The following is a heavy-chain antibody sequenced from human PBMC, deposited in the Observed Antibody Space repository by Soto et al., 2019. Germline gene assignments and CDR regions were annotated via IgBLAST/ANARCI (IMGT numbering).Heavy chain of an antibody. CDR3: AKGPRSLYYDSPD. J-gene: IGHJ4*02. Sequence: GGSLRLSCAASGFTFSSYAMSWVRQAPGKGLEWVSAISGSGGSTYYADSVKGRFAISRDNSKDTLYLQMNSLRAEDTAVYYCAKGPRSLYYDSPDWGQGTLVTVSS. CDR2: ISGSGGST. V-gene: IGHV3-23*01. D-gene: IGHD3-22*01. CDR1: GFTFSSYA.